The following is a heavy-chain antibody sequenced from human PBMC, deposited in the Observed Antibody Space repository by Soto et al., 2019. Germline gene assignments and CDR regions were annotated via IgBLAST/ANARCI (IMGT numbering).Heavy chain of an antibody. CDR2: IIPRVAAP. J-gene: IGHJ6*02. Sequence: QVLLVQSGAEVRKPGSSVKVSCKTSGGTFSSFAISWVRLAPGQGLEWMGVIIPRVAAPTYALRFQGRVSLTADESTSTAYVELNSLTSDDTAVYYCARDRVMRGNSFYYGMDVWGQGSTVTVSS. V-gene: IGHV1-69*12. CDR3: ARDRVMRGNSFYYGMDV. CDR1: GGTFSSFA. D-gene: IGHD3-10*01.